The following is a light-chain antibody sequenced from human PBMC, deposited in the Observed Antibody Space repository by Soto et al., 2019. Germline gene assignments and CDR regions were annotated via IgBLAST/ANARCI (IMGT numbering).Light chain of an antibody. V-gene: IGLV2-23*02. CDR2: EVR. Sequence: QSALTQPASVSGSPGQSITISCTGTSSDVGSYSLVSWYQQHPGKAPKLMIYEVRKRPSGASNRFSGSKSGNTASLTISALQAEDEADYYCCSYAGSTVVVFGGGTQLTVL. CDR1: SSDVGSYSL. J-gene: IGLJ2*01. CDR3: CSYAGSTVVV.